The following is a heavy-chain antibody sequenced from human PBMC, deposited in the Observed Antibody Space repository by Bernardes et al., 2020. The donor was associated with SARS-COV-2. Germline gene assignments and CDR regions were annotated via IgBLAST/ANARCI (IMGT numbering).Heavy chain of an antibody. CDR3: ARDWGYSSSSGYFDY. CDR1: GYTLTSYG. CDR2: ISAYNGNT. D-gene: IGHD6-6*01. J-gene: IGHJ4*02. V-gene: IGHV1-18*01. Sequence: ASVKVSCKASGYTLTSYGISWVRQAPGQGLEWMGWISAYNGNTNYAQKLQGRVTMTTDTSTSTAYMELRSLRSDDTAVYYCARDWGYSSSSGYFDYWGQGTLVTVSS.